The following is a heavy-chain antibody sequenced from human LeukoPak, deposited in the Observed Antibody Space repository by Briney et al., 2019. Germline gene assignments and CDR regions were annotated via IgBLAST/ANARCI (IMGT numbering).Heavy chain of an antibody. D-gene: IGHD6-25*01. V-gene: IGHV3-23*01. CDR2: ISGSGGST. J-gene: IGHJ4*02. CDR3: AKDRFSGAGGY. Sequence: GGSLRLSCTAPGFTFSSYAMSWVRQAPGKGLEWVSAISGSGGSTYYADSVKGRFTISRDNSKNTLYLQMNSLRAEDTAVYYCAKDRFSGAGGYWGQGTLVTVSS. CDR1: GFTFSSYA.